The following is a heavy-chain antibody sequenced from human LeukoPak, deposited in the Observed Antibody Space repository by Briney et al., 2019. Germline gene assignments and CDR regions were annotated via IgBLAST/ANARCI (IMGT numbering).Heavy chain of an antibody. CDR1: GFTFSTYA. D-gene: IGHD6-19*01. J-gene: IGHJ4*02. CDR3: AKDIAVAGTGVDY. Sequence: QPGGSLRLSCAASGFTFSTYAMNWVRQAPGRGLEWVSAISGSGGSTYYADSVKGRFTISRDNSKNTLYLQMNSLRAEDTAVYYCAKDIAVAGTGVDYWGQGTLVTVSS. CDR2: ISGSGGST. V-gene: IGHV3-23*01.